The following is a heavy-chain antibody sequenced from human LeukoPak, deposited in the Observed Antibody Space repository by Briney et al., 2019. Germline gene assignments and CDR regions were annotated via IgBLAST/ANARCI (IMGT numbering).Heavy chain of an antibody. CDR2: ISRTGGAL. J-gene: IGHJ6*03. Sequence: GSLRLSCVASGFTFSPFAMTWVRQAPGKGLEWVSAISRTGGALYYADSVMGRFTISRDDPKNTLYLQMDNLRADDTAVYYCAMGSTDYFYYMDVWGKGTTVTVSS. V-gene: IGHV3-23*01. CDR3: AMGSTDYFYYMDV. D-gene: IGHD2-21*02. CDR1: GFTFSPFA.